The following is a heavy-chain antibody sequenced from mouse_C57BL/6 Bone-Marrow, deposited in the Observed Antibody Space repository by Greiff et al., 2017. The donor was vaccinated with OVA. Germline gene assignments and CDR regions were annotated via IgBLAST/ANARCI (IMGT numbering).Heavy chain of an antibody. J-gene: IGHJ1*03. Sequence: QVQLKASVPELVTPGASVKISCKASGYAFSSSWMNWVKQRPGKGLEWIGRIYPGDGDTNYNGKFKGKATLTADKSSSTAYMQLSSLTSEDSAVYFCARYDGSSYYWYFDVWGTGTTVTVSS. V-gene: IGHV1-82*01. CDR2: IYPGDGDT. D-gene: IGHD1-1*01. CDR1: GYAFSSSW. CDR3: ARYDGSSYYWYFDV.